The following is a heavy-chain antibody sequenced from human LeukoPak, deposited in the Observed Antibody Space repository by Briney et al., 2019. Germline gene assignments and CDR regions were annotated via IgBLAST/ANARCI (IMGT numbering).Heavy chain of an antibody. V-gene: IGHV3-66*01. CDR2: IYSGGDT. CDR3: AKERNLEIAVAGTIFDY. J-gene: IGHJ4*02. D-gene: IGHD6-19*01. Sequence: GGSLRLSCAASGFTFSSYAMSWVRQAPGKGLEWVSVIYSGGDTYYTDSVKGRFTISRDNSKNMIYLEMTSLKAEDTAVYYCAKERNLEIAVAGTIFDYWGQGTLVTVSS. CDR1: GFTFSSYA.